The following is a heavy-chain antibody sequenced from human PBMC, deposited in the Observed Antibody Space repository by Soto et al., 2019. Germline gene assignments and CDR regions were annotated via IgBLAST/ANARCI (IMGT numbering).Heavy chain of an antibody. V-gene: IGHV1-69*01. CDR2: LTPISGAA. D-gene: IGHD1-26*01. CDR3: ARHRLFYDSGSHSYVPYYFEN. J-gene: IGHJ4*02. Sequence: QVQLVQSGAEVKKPGSSVKVSCKASGGSFNGYAVSWVRQAPGRGLEWMGGLTPISGAATYAKNFQGRVSITADGSTTKAYLDLTSLTSEDTAIYFCARHRLFYDSGSHSYVPYYFENWGQGTLVSVSS. CDR1: GGSFNGYA.